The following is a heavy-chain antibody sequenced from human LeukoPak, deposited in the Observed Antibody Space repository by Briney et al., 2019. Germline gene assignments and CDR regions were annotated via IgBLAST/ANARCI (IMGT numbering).Heavy chain of an antibody. Sequence: GRSLRLSCVASGFTFSIYGIHWVRQAPGKGLEWVAVIWYDGSKKYYADSVKGRVTVSRDNSKNTLHLQMNSLRAEDTAVYYCAKDYSDYESVGYYFDYWGQGTLVSVSS. D-gene: IGHD4-11*01. V-gene: IGHV3-33*06. CDR3: AKDYSDYESVGYYFDY. J-gene: IGHJ4*02. CDR1: GFTFSIYG. CDR2: IWYDGSKK.